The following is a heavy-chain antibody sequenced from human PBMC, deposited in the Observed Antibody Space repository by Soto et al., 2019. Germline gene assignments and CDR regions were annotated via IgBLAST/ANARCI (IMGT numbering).Heavy chain of an antibody. CDR2: MNPNSGNT. J-gene: IGHJ4*02. D-gene: IGHD5-12*01. CDR3: ARGQVGPWVRSLSGYDQWGYDD. V-gene: IGHV1-8*01. CDR1: GYTFTSYD. Sequence: ASVKVSCKASGYTFTSYDINWVRQATGQGLEWMGWMNPNSGNTGYAQKFQGRVTMTRNTSISTAYMELSSLRSEDTAVYYCARGQVGPWVRSLSGYDQWGYDDWGQGTLVTVSS.